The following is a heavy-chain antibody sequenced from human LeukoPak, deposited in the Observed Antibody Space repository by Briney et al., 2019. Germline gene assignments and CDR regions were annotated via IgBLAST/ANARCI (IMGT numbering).Heavy chain of an antibody. Sequence: SETLSLTCTVSGGSISSYYWSWIRQPPGKGLEWIGYIYYSGSTNYNPSLRSRVTISVDTPKNQFSLKLSSVTAADTAVYYCAREEDKGTLDYWGQGTLVTVSS. CDR3: AREEDKGTLDY. V-gene: IGHV4-59*01. D-gene: IGHD2-15*01. J-gene: IGHJ4*02. CDR1: GGSISSYY. CDR2: IYYSGST.